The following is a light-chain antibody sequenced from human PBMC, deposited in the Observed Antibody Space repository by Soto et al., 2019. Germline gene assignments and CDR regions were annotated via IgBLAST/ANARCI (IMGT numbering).Light chain of an antibody. Sequence: EMVLTQSPASLSLSPGERATLSCRASQSVSYLAWYQQKPGQAPRLLIYDASNRATGIPARFSGSGSGTDFTLTNNSLEPEDSAIYYCQQRRNWLFGPGTKVDIK. CDR3: QQRRNWL. CDR2: DAS. J-gene: IGKJ3*01. V-gene: IGKV3-11*01. CDR1: QSVSY.